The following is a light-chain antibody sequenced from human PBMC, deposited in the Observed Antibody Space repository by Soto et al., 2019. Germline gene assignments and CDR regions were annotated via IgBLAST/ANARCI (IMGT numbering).Light chain of an antibody. CDR3: SSYAGSNNLV. Sequence: QPALTQPPSASGSPGQSVTISCTGTSSDVGGYKYVSWYQQYPGKAPKLMIYEVSKRPSGVPDRFSGSKSGNTASLTVSGLQAEDEADYYCSSYAGSNNLVFGGGTKLTVL. CDR2: EVS. J-gene: IGLJ3*02. V-gene: IGLV2-8*01. CDR1: SSDVGGYKY.